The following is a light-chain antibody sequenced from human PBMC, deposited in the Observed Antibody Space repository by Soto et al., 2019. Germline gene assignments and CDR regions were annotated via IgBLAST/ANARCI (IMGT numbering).Light chain of an antibody. V-gene: IGLV1-47*01. Sequence: QSVLTQPPSASGTPGQRVTISCSGSSFNIGSSYVYWYQQLPGTAPKLLIYRNNQRPSGVPDRFSGSKSGTSDSLAISGLRSEDEADYYCTAWDDSLRVVFGGGTQLTVL. CDR2: RNN. CDR3: TAWDDSLRVV. J-gene: IGLJ2*01. CDR1: SFNIGSSY.